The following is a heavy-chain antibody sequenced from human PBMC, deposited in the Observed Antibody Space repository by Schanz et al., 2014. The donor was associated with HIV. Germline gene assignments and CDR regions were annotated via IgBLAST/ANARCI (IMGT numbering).Heavy chain of an antibody. Sequence: VQLVESGGGLVKPGGSLRLSCAASGFNFNDFYMSWIRQAPGKGLEWVSTIGGTNTHYAESVEGRFTVSRDNSKDTLFLQMNSLRVDDTAVYYCANEEVPNDYWGQGTLVTVSS. V-gene: IGHV3-23*04. CDR1: GFNFNDFY. J-gene: IGHJ4*02. CDR2: IGGTNT. CDR3: ANEEVPNDY.